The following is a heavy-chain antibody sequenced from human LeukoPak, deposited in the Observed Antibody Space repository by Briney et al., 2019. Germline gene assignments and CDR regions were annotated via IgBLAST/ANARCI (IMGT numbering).Heavy chain of an antibody. CDR3: AREVRGVISFFDY. V-gene: IGHV4-61*01. Sequence: SETLSLTCTVSGGSVSSGSYYWSWIRQPPGKGLEWIGYIYYSGSTNYNPSLKSRVTISVDTSKNQFSLKLSSVTAADTAVYYGAREVRGVISFFDYWGQGTLVTVSS. J-gene: IGHJ4*02. CDR1: GGSVSSGSYY. CDR2: IYYSGST. D-gene: IGHD3-10*01.